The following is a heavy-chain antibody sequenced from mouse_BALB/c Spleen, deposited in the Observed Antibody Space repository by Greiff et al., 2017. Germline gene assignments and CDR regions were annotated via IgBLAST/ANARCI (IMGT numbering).Heavy chain of an antibody. J-gene: IGHJ1*01. CDR1: GFSLTGYG. D-gene: IGHD2-5*01. CDR3: AREEGSNYVYFDV. Sequence: VKLVESGPGLVAPSQSLSITCTVSGFSLTGYGVNWVRQPPGKGLEWLGMIWGDGSTDYNSALKSRLSISKDNSKSQVFLKMNSLQTDDTARYYCAREEGSNYVYFDVWGAGTTVTVSS. V-gene: IGHV2-6-7*01. CDR2: IWGDGST.